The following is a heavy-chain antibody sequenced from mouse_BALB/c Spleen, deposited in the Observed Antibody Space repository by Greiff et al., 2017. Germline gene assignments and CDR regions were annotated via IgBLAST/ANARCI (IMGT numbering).Heavy chain of an antibody. CDR2: IRLKSNNYAT. Sequence: EVKLMESGGGLVQPGGSMKLSCVASGFTFSNYWMNWVRQSPEKGLEWVAEIRLKSNNYATHYAESVKGRFTISRDDSKSSVYLQMNNLRAEDTGIYYCTRSSYYGNYYAMDYWGQGTSVTVSS. CDR1: GFTFSNYW. V-gene: IGHV6-6*02. CDR3: TRSSYYGNYYAMDY. D-gene: IGHD2-10*01. J-gene: IGHJ4*01.